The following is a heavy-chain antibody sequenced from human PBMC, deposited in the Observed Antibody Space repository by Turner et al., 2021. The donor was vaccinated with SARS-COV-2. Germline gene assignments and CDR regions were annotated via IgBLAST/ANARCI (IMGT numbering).Heavy chain of an antibody. CDR3: ARELPNNWFDP. Sequence: QVLLQASGPGLVKPLEPLSLTCTVSGASISSNYWAWIRQPPGKRLEWIGYIYYRGSTNYNPSLKSRVTISVDTSKNQFSLKLTSVTAADTAVYFCARELPNNWFDPWGQGTLVTVSS. CDR2: IYYRGST. J-gene: IGHJ5*02. CDR1: GASISSNY. V-gene: IGHV4-59*01.